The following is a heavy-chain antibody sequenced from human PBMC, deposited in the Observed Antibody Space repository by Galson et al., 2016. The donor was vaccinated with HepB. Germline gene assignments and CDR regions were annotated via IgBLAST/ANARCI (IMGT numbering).Heavy chain of an antibody. CDR3: AKTDGMDP. Sequence: SLRLSCAASGFSIRNWWINWIRQTPGKGLQWVSRINGDSSLATYADSVRGRFTISRDNAKNKLFLEMNSLRAEDTAIYYCAKTDGMDPWGQGTLATVSS. J-gene: IGHJ5*02. V-gene: IGHV3-74*03. CDR2: INGDSSLA. CDR1: GFSIRNWW.